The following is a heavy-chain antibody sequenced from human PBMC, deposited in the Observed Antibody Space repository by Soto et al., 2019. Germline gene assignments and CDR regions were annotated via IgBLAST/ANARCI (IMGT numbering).Heavy chain of an antibody. V-gene: IGHV3-30-3*01. CDR1: GFTFSSYA. J-gene: IGHJ6*02. D-gene: IGHD2-15*01. CDR3: ARGEDIVVVIAATRYYYGMDV. CDR2: ISYDGSNK. Sequence: GGSLRLSCAASGFTFSSYAMHWVRQAPGKGLEWVAVISYDGSNKYYADSVKGRFTISRDNSKNTLYLQMNGLRAEDTAVYYCARGEDIVVVIAATRYYYGMDVWGQGTTVTVSS.